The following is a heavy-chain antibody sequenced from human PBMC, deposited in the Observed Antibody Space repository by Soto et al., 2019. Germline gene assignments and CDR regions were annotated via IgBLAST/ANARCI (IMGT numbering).Heavy chain of an antibody. CDR2: ISSSSSTI. CDR1: GFTFSSYS. D-gene: IGHD2-8*01. CDR3: ARGGSNRDYYYYMDV. J-gene: IGHJ6*03. V-gene: IGHV3-48*01. Sequence: PGGSLRLSCAASGFTFSSYSMNWVRQAPGKGLEWVSYISSSSSTIYYADSVKGRFTISRDNAENSLYLQMNSLRAEDTAVYYCARGGSNRDYYYYMDVWGKGTTVTVSS.